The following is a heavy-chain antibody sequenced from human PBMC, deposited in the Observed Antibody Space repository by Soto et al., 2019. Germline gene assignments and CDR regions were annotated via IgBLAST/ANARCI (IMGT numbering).Heavy chain of an antibody. J-gene: IGHJ3*02. Sequence: PGLVKASATLSLTCSVSGGSMNYYYWSWIRQSPGKGLEWLGYIYHSGTADYNPSLKSRVTLSVDTSKSQFSLRMSSVTTADTAVYYCARDRAIISAPTREYVFEIWGQGTMVTVSS. CDR2: IYHSGTA. D-gene: IGHD3-10*01. CDR3: ARDRAIISAPTREYVFEI. CDR1: GGSMNYYY. V-gene: IGHV4-59*01.